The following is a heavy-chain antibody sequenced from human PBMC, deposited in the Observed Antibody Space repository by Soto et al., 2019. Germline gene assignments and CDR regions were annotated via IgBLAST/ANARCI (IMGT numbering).Heavy chain of an antibody. CDR2: IKSKIDGGTT. CDR3: TTHGRGHYDFLSV. Sequence: GGSLRLSCAASGFTFSNAWMNWVRQAPGKGLEWVGRIKSKIDGGTTDYAAPVKSRFTTSRDDSKNTLYLQMNSLKTEDTAVYYCTTHGRGHYDFLSVWGHGTLVTVSS. V-gene: IGHV3-15*07. J-gene: IGHJ4*01. CDR1: GFTFSNAW. D-gene: IGHD3-3*01.